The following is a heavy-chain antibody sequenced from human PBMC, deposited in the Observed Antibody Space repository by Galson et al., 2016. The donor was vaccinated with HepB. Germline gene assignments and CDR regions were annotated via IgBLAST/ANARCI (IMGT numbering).Heavy chain of an antibody. J-gene: IGHJ4*02. D-gene: IGHD3/OR15-3a*01. CDR3: ASLHPPRFWTNYDIFDY. V-gene: IGHV3-23*01. CDR1: GFTFSNHA. CDR2: ISASGSGT. Sequence: SLRLSCAASGFTFSNHAMSWVRQAPGKGLEWVSTISASGSGTYYADSVKGRFTISRDNSKNTLFLQMNTLKAEDTAVYYCASLHPPRFWTNYDIFDYWGQGSLVTVTS.